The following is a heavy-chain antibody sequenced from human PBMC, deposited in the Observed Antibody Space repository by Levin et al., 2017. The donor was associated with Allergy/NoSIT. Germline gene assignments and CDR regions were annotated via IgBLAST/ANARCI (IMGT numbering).Heavy chain of an antibody. J-gene: IGHJ4*02. D-gene: IGHD6-19*01. Sequence: SWVRQAPGKGLEWVSAIINSGVGTYYADSVKGRFTRGRENSKNTMYLQMNSLRAEDTAVYFCAKDAIRGSDQPYYFDYWGQGTLVTASS. CDR2: IINSGVGT. CDR3: AKDAIRGSDQPYYFDY. V-gene: IGHV3-23*01.